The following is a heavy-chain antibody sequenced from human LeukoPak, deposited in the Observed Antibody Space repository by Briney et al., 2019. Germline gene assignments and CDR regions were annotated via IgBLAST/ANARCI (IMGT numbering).Heavy chain of an antibody. Sequence: SVKVSCKASGGTFSSYTISWVRQAPGQGLEWMGRIIPILGIANYAQKLQGRVTMTTDTSTSTAYMELRSLRSDDTAVYYCARDRIAVAGTVRVFDYWGQGTLVTVSS. V-gene: IGHV1-69*04. CDR1: GGTFSSYT. D-gene: IGHD6-19*01. J-gene: IGHJ4*02. CDR3: ARDRIAVAGTVRVFDY. CDR2: IIPILGIA.